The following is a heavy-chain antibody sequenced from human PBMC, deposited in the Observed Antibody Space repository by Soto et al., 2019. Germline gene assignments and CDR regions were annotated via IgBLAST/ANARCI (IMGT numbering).Heavy chain of an antibody. D-gene: IGHD3-10*01. Sequence: SETLSLTCAVYGWSFCGHYWSWIRQPPGKGLEWIGDIYYSGSMNHNPSLKSRVTISVDTSKNQFSLKLSSVTAADTAVYYCARVWGGAFDIWGQGTMVTVSS. CDR1: GWSFCGHY. V-gene: IGHV4-59*11. CDR2: IYYSGSM. J-gene: IGHJ3*02. CDR3: ARVWGGAFDI.